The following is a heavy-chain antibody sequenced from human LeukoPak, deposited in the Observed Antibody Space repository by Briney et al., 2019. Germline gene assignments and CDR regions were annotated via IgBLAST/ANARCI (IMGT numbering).Heavy chain of an antibody. CDR1: GGSISSYY. CDR3: AAKGGPTDY. CDR2: IYYSGST. J-gene: IGHJ4*02. V-gene: IGHV4-59*12. D-gene: IGHD2-15*01. Sequence: SETLSLTCTVSGGSISSYYWSWIRQPPGKGLEWIGYIYYSGSTNYNPSLKSRVTISVDTSKNQFSLKLSSVTAADTAVYYCAAKGGPTDYWGQGTLVTVSS.